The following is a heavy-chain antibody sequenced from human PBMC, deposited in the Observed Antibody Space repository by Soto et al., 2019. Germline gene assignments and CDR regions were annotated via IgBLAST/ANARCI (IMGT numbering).Heavy chain of an antibody. V-gene: IGHV4-34*01. CDR1: GGSFSGYY. CDR2: INHSGST. D-gene: IGHD6-13*01. J-gene: IGHJ4*02. CDR3: ARTPYSSSWYGY. Sequence: PSETLSLTCAVYGGSFSGYYWSWIRRPPGKGLEWIGEINHSGSTNYNPSLKSRVTISVDTSKNQFSLKLSSVTAADTAVYYCARTPYSSSWYGYWGQGTLVTVSS.